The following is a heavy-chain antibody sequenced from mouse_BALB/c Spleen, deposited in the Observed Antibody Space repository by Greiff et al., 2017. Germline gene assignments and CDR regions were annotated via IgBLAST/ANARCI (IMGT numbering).Heavy chain of an antibody. CDR2: IWAGGST. Sequence: VMLVESGPGLVAPSQSLSITCTVSGFSLTSYGVHWVRQPPGKGLEWLGVIWAGGSTNYNSALMSRLSISKDNSKSQVFLKMNSLQTDDTAMYYCARERDYDGPWFAYWGQGTLVTVSA. CDR3: ARERDYDGPWFAY. D-gene: IGHD2-4*01. V-gene: IGHV2-9*02. CDR1: GFSLTSYG. J-gene: IGHJ3*01.